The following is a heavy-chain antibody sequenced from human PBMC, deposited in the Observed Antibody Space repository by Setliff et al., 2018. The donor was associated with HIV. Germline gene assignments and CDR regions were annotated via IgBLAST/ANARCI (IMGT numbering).Heavy chain of an antibody. CDR1: RFTFDDYA. Sequence: AGGSLRLSCAASRFTFDDYAMHWVRQAPGKGLEWVSGISWNSGGILYADSVKGRFTISRDNAKNSLYLQMNSLRAEDTAVYYCARDSGGWYPTGDYYYYYMDVWGKGTTVTVSS. CDR2: ISWNSGGI. V-gene: IGHV3-9*01. D-gene: IGHD6-19*01. J-gene: IGHJ6*03. CDR3: ARDSGGWYPTGDYYYYYMDV.